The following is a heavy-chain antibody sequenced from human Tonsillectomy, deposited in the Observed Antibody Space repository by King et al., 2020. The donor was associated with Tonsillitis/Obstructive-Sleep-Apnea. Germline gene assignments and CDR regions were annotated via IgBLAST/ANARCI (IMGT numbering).Heavy chain of an antibody. Sequence: QLQESGPGLVKPSETLSLTCTVSGGSISYSAYYWGWIRQPPGKGLEWIGTIYYSGVTYYNPPLKSRVTVSVDTSRNQFSVKLSSVTAADTAVYYCASHSRDYTKDYYYYLDVWGHGTPVTVSS. CDR1: GGSISYSAYY. CDR2: IYYSGVT. V-gene: IGHV4-39*01. D-gene: IGHD4-11*01. J-gene: IGHJ6*02. CDR3: ASHSRDYTKDYYYYLDV.